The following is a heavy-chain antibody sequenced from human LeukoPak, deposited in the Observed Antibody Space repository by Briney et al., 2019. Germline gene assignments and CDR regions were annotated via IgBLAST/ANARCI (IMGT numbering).Heavy chain of an antibody. Sequence: PSQTLSLTCTVSGGSISSSSYYWGWIRQPPGKGLEWIGYIYYSGSTYYNPSLKSRVTISVDTSKNQFSLKLSSVTAADTAVYYCASGGYANNNFDYWGQGTLVTVSS. D-gene: IGHD5-12*01. CDR1: GGSISSSSYY. J-gene: IGHJ4*02. CDR3: ASGGYANNNFDY. V-gene: IGHV4-30-4*08. CDR2: IYYSGST.